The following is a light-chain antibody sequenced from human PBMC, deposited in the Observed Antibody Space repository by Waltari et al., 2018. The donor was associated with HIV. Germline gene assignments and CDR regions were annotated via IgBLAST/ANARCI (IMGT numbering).Light chain of an antibody. CDR2: DVS. CDR1: SSDVGSYNR. V-gene: IGLV2-18*01. CDR3: SLYTSTNTYV. Sequence: QSALTQPPSVSGSPGQSVTISCTGTSSDVGSYNRVSWYRQPPGAAPKLMIFDVSHRPSVVPDRFSGSKSGNTASLTISGLQAEDEATYYCSLYTSTNTYVFGTGTEVTVL. J-gene: IGLJ1*01.